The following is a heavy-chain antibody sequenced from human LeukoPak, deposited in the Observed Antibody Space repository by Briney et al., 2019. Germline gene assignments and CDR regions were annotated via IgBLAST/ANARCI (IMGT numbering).Heavy chain of an antibody. CDR3: ARAHGDWFDP. CDR1: GFTFSSYS. CDR2: ISSSSSYI. Sequence: GGSLRLSCAASGFTFSSYSMTWVRQAPGKGLEWVSSISSSSSYIYYADSVKGRFTISRDNAKNSLYLQMDSLRAGDTAVYYCARAHGDWFDPWGQGTLVTVSS. D-gene: IGHD3-10*01. J-gene: IGHJ5*02. V-gene: IGHV3-21*01.